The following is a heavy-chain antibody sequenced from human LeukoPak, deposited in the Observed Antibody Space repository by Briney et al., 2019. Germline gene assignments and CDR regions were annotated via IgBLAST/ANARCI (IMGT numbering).Heavy chain of an antibody. V-gene: IGHV1-2*02. CDR3: ASGRGRAARQEGMRLFDY. J-gene: IGHJ4*02. Sequence: ASVKVSCKASGYTFTGYYMHWVRQAPGQGLEWMGWINPNSGGTNYAQKFQGRVTMTRDTSISTAYMELSRLRSDDTAVYYCASGRGRAARQEGMRLFDYWGQGTLVTVSS. CDR2: INPNSGGT. D-gene: IGHD3-10*01. CDR1: GYTFTGYY.